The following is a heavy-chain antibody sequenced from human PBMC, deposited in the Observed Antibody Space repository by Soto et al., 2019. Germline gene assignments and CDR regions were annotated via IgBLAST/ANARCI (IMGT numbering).Heavy chain of an antibody. CDR3: ARYMEAEYQLLSRYYYYGMDV. CDR1: GGSFSGYY. CDR2: INHSGST. D-gene: IGHD2-2*01. V-gene: IGHV4-34*01. J-gene: IGHJ6*02. Sequence: PSETLSLTCAVYGGSFSGYYLSWIRQRPGKGLEWIGEINHSGSTNYKPSLKSRVTISVDTSKNQFSLKLSSVTAADTDVYYCARYMEAEYQLLSRYYYYGMDVWGQGTTVTVS.